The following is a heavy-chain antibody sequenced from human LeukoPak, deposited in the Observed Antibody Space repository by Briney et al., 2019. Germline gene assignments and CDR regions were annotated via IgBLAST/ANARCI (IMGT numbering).Heavy chain of an antibody. D-gene: IGHD3-3*01. J-gene: IGHJ3*02. CDR3: AKDRLRTYYDFWSGSKEGAFDI. V-gene: IGHV3-21*04. CDR1: GFTFSSYS. CDR2: ISSSSTYI. Sequence: EGSLRLSCAASGFTFSSYSMNWVRQAPGKGLEWVSSISSSSTYIHYADSVKGRFTISRDNAKKSLYLQMNSLRAEDTAVYYCAKDRLRTYYDFWSGSKEGAFDIWGQGTMVTVSS.